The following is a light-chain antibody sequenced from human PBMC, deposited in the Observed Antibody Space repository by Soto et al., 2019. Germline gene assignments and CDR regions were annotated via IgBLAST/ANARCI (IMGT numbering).Light chain of an antibody. J-gene: IGKJ4*01. CDR2: DAS. V-gene: IGKV3-11*01. CDR1: QIVSSY. Sequence: EILLTQSPATLSLSPGERATLSCRASQIVSSYLAWYQQKPGQAPRVLIYDASNRATGIPARFSGSGSGTDFTLTISSLEPEDFAVYYCQQRSNWLTFGGGTKVDIK. CDR3: QQRSNWLT.